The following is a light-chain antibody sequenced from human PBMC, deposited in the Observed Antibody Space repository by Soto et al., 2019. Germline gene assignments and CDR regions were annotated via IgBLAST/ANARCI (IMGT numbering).Light chain of an antibody. CDR2: DAS. CDR1: SSDVGGYIY. Sequence: QAALAQPPSASGSPGQSVTISCTGTSSDVGGYIYVSWYQHHPGKAPKLMIYDASKRPPWFPDRFSGSKSGNTASLTVSGLQAEDEADYYCSSYAGSNTYVFGTGTKVTVL. CDR3: SSYAGSNTYV. J-gene: IGLJ1*01. V-gene: IGLV2-8*01.